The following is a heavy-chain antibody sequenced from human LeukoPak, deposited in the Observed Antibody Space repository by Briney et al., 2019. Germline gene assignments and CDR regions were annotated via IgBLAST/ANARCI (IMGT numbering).Heavy chain of an antibody. CDR3: ARDDSSSWSFDY. CDR2: LYYSGSP. J-gene: IGHJ4*02. V-gene: IGHV4-30-4*01. Sequence: SETLSLTCTVSGGPISSGDYYWSWIRQPPGKGLECIGYLYYSGSPYYNPSLKSRVTISVDTSKNQCSLKLSSVTAADTAVYYCARDDSSSWSFDYWGQGTLVTVSS. D-gene: IGHD6-13*01. CDR1: GGPISSGDYY.